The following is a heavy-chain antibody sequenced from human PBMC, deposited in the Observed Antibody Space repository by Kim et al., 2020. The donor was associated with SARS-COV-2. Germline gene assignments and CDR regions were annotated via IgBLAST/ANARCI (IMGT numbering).Heavy chain of an antibody. Sequence: SETLSLTCTVSGYSVSSGYYWGWIRQPPGKGLQWIGSIYHSGSTYYNPSLKSRVTISVDTSKNQFSLRLSFVTAADTAVYYCARDRSTALFLASYYFVMDVWGQATTVTVSS. CDR2: IYHSGST. V-gene: IGHV4-38-2*02. CDR3: ARDRSTALFLASYYFVMDV. D-gene: IGHD5-18*01. J-gene: IGHJ6*02. CDR1: GYSVSSGYY.